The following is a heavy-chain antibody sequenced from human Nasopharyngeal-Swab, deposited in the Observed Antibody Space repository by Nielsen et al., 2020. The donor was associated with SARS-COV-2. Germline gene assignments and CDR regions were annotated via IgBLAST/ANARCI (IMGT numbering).Heavy chain of an antibody. J-gene: IGHJ4*02. Sequence: GSLRLSCTVSGGSISSSSYYWGWIRQPPGKGLEWIGSIYYSGSTYHNPSLKSRVTISVDTSKNQFSLKLSSVTAADTAVYYCARLSQWTLSIDYWGQGTLVTVSS. CDR1: GGSISSSSYY. V-gene: IGHV4-39*01. D-gene: IGHD6-19*01. CDR3: ARLSQWTLSIDY. CDR2: IYYSGST.